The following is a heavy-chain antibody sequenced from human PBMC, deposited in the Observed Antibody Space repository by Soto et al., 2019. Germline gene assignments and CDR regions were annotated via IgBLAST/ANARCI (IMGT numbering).Heavy chain of an antibody. CDR1: GGTFSSYA. Sequence: QVQLVQSGAEVKKPGSSVKVSCKASGGTFSSYAISWVRQAPGQGLEWMGGIIPIFGTANYAQKFQGRVTITADESTSTAYMELSSLRSEDTAVYYCARDDYGDNYYYCYGMDVWGQGTTVTVSS. J-gene: IGHJ6*02. D-gene: IGHD4-17*01. CDR3: ARDDYGDNYYYCYGMDV. CDR2: IIPIFGTA. V-gene: IGHV1-69*01.